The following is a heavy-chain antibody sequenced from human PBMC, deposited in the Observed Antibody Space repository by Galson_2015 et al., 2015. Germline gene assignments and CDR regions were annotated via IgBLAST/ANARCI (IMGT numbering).Heavy chain of an antibody. Sequence: QSGEEVTKPGESLLISWTGSGSSFTTYWVGWVRQMPGKGLEWMGIIYPGDSDTRYSPSFQGKVTISADKSINTAYLQWSSLKASDSAMYYCARRSEYCSSGSCWFFDYWGQGTLVTVSS. J-gene: IGHJ4*02. CDR1: GSSFTTYW. CDR3: ARRSEYCSSGSCWFFDY. D-gene: IGHD2-15*01. CDR2: IYPGDSDT. V-gene: IGHV5-51*01.